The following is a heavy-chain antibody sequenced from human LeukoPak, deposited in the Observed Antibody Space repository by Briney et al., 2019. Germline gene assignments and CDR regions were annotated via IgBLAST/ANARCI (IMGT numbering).Heavy chain of an antibody. CDR1: GFTFSTYS. D-gene: IGHD2-21*02. V-gene: IGHV3-7*01. J-gene: IGHJ4*02. Sequence: GGSLRLSCAASGFTFSTYSLSWLRQPPGKGLEWVAKINKDGSEKGYVDSVKGRFTISRDNAKGSLYLQLDSLRAEDTAVYYCARGSQRGDSPVWGQGTPVTVSS. CDR2: INKDGSEK. CDR3: ARGSQRGDSPV.